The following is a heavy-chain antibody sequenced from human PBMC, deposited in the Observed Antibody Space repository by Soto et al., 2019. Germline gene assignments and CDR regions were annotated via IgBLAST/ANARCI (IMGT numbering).Heavy chain of an antibody. CDR1: GFTFSDYG. D-gene: IGHD6-19*01. CDR3: AKALPFYTSGWYHYYGMDV. J-gene: IGHJ6*02. V-gene: IGHV3-30*18. Sequence: PGGSLRLSCAASGFTFSDYGMHWVRQAPGKGLEWVAVITYDGRSQYYADSVKGRFTISRDNSENTLYLHMNSLRAEDSADFYCAKALPFYTSGWYHYYGMDVWGQGTTVTVSS. CDR2: ITYDGRSQ.